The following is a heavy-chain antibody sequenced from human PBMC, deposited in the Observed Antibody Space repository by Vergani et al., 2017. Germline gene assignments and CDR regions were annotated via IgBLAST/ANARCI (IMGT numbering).Heavy chain of an antibody. CDR3: AKDISGCAEYYYYYYGMDV. J-gene: IGHJ6*02. Sequence: EVDLVESGGGLAQPGGSLRLSCEASGITFWKFSMHWVRQGPGKGLEWVSGISWDGGSTYYADSVKGRFTISRDNSKNSLYLQMNSLRTEDTALYYCAKDISGCAEYYYYYYGMDVWGQGTTVTVSS. CDR1: GITFWKFS. V-gene: IGHV3-43*01. CDR2: ISWDGGST. D-gene: IGHD6-19*01.